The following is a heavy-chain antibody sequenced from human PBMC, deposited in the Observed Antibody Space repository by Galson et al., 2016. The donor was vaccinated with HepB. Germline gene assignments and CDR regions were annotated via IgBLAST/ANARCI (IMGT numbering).Heavy chain of an antibody. J-gene: IGHJ6*02. CDR2: ITATGGTT. V-gene: IGHV3-48*03. D-gene: IGHD3-3*01. CDR1: GFTFSQYA. Sequence: SLRLSCAASGFTFSQYAMIWVRQAPETGLDWVSTITATGGTTYYADSVKGRFTISRDNAKNSLYLQMNSLRAEDTAVYYCERDGGAFYYYYYGMDVWGQGTTVTVSS. CDR3: ERDGGAFYYYYYGMDV.